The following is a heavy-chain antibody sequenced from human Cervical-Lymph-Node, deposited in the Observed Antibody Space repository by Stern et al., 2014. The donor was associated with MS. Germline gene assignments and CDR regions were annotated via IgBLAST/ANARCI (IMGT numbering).Heavy chain of an antibody. Sequence: VQLVESGAEVKKPGSSVNVSCKASGGTFISSYAITWMRQAPGPGLEWMGRIIPILGLPNYAQKFQGRVTLTADTSTSTTYMELSSLRSEDTAVYYCARGVVSNRAAATLHNLFDPWGQGTLVTVSS. CDR1: GGTFISSYA. V-gene: IGHV1-69*09. CDR2: IIPILGLP. J-gene: IGHJ5*02. D-gene: IGHD2-15*01. CDR3: ARGVVSNRAAATLHNLFDP.